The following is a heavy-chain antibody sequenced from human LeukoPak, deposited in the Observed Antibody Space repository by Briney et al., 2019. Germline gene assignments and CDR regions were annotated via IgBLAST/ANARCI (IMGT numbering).Heavy chain of an antibody. D-gene: IGHD2-15*01. CDR2: ISGSGVGT. Sequence: GGSLRLSCAASGFTFSSFAMNWVRQAPGKGLEWVSVISGSGVGTYYADSVKGRFTISRDNSKNTLYLQMNSLRAEDTAVYYCAKTRSGGSCYSGWGQGTLVTVSS. CDR3: AKTRSGGSCYSG. J-gene: IGHJ4*02. CDR1: GFTFSSFA. V-gene: IGHV3-23*01.